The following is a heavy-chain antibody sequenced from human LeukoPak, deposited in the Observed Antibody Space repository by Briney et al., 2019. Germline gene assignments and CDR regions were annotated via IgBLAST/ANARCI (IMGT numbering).Heavy chain of an antibody. CDR3: ARGYCISTSCYAADY. J-gene: IGHJ4*02. CDR2: ISAYNDNT. CDR1: GYTFTSYG. Sequence: ASVKVSCKASGYTFTSYGISWVRQAPGQGLEWMGWISAYNDNTSYAQKLQGRVTMTTDTSTSTAYMELRSLRSDDTAVYYCARGYCISTSCYAADYWGQGTLVTVS. D-gene: IGHD2-2*01. V-gene: IGHV1-18*01.